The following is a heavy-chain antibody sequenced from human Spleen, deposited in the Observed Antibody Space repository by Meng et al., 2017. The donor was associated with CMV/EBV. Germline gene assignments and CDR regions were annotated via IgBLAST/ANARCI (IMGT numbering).Heavy chain of an antibody. CDR1: GFIFDAYD. CDR3: ARETRFLDNFDY. J-gene: IGHJ4*02. CDR2: IKWTGDST. Sequence: CAASGFIFDAYDKSWVRQAPGKGLEWVSGIKWTGDSTDNADSVKGRFTISRDYANNSLYLQMNSLRAEDTALYYCARETRFLDNFDYWGQGTLVTVSS. D-gene: IGHD3-3*01. V-gene: IGHV3-20*04.